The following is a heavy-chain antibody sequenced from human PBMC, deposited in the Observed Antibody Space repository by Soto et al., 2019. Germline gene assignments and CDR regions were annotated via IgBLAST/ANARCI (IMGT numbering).Heavy chain of an antibody. CDR3: ARDLHYSFDY. Sequence: GGSLRLSCAASGFTFNIFTMNWVRQAPGKGLEWVSYITTGSSTTSYADSVKGRFAISRDNAKNSLYLQMDSLRAEDTAVYYCARDLHYSFDYRGQGTLVTVSS. CDR2: ITTGSSTT. CDR1: GFTFNIFT. D-gene: IGHD3-10*01. V-gene: IGHV3-48*01. J-gene: IGHJ4*02.